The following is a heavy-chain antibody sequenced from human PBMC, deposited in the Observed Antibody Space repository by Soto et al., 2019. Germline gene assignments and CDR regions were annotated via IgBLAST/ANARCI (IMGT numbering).Heavy chain of an antibody. D-gene: IGHD2-15*01. V-gene: IGHV4-39*01. J-gene: IGHJ5*02. CDR3: ARKGEDCSGGSCYFFSWFDP. Sequence: SETLSLTCAVSGGSISSSSYYWGWIRQPPGKGLEWIGSIYYSGSTYYNPSLKIRVTISVDTSKNQFSLKLSSVTAADTAVYYCARKGEDCSGGSCYFFSWFDPWGQGTLVTVSS. CDR1: GGSISSSSYY. CDR2: IYYSGST.